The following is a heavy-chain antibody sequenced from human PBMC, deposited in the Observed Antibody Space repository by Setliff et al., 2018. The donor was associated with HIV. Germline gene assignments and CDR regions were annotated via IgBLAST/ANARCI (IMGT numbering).Heavy chain of an antibody. J-gene: IGHJ6*03. D-gene: IGHD3-9*01. Sequence: SETLSLTCTVSGGSISSSNYYWGWIRQPPGKGPEWIGSIYYSGNAYYNPSLKSRVTIPVDTSENQFSLKLSAVTAADTAVYYCATRNTLRYFEWLNYYYYYMDVWGKGTTVTVSS. CDR1: GGSISSSNYY. CDR2: IYYSGNA. V-gene: IGHV4-39*01. CDR3: ATRNTLRYFEWLNYYYYYMDV.